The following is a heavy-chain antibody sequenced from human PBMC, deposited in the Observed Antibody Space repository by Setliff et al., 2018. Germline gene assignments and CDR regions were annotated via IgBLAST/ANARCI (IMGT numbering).Heavy chain of an antibody. CDR3: ARGRNVAARLLDS. V-gene: IGHV4-34*01. J-gene: IGHJ4*02. CDR2: INHSGTT. CDR1: GGTFSDYY. Sequence: SETLSLTCAAYGGTFSDYYWTWSRQPPGKGLEWIGEINHSGTTNYHPSLRSRVTISVDTSKNQFSLKVTSVTAADTSVYFCARGRNVAARLLDSWGQGTLVTVSS. D-gene: IGHD6-6*01.